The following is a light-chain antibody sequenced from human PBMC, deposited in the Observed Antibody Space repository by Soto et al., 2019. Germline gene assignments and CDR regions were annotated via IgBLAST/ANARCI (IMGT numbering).Light chain of an antibody. CDR3: LQRSNWPRT. Sequence: EIVLTQSPATLSLSPGERATLSCRASQSDSNNLAWYQQRPGQAPRLLIYDASSRATAIPDRFSGSGSGTDFTLTISSLEPEDFAVYYCLQRSNWPRTFGQGTKLEIK. J-gene: IGKJ2*01. V-gene: IGKV3-11*01. CDR1: QSDSNN. CDR2: DAS.